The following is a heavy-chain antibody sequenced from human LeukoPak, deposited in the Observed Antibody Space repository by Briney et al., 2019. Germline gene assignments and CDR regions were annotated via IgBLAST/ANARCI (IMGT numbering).Heavy chain of an antibody. CDR2: IYSGGST. J-gene: IGHJ4*02. Sequence: GGSLRLSCAASGFTVSSNYMSWVRQAPGKGLEWVSVIYSGGSTYYADSVKGRFTISRDNSKNTLYLQMNSLRAEDTAVYYYARGWGYCSSTSCPLDYWGQGTLVTVSS. CDR3: ARGWGYCSSTSCPLDY. D-gene: IGHD2-2*01. CDR1: GFTVSSNY. V-gene: IGHV3-53*01.